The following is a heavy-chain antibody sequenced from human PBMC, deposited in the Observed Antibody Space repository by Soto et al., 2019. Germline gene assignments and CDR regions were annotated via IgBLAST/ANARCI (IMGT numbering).Heavy chain of an antibody. J-gene: IGHJ4*02. CDR3: TTDPSPGYYYDSSGPRPFDY. Sequence: NPGGSLRLSCAASGFTFSNAWMSWVRQAPGKGLEWVGRIKSKTDGGTTDYAVPVKGRFTISRDDSKNTLYLQMNSLKTEDTAVYYCTTDPSPGYYYDSSGPRPFDYWGQGTLVTVSS. D-gene: IGHD3-22*01. V-gene: IGHV3-15*01. CDR1: GFTFSNAW. CDR2: IKSKTDGGTT.